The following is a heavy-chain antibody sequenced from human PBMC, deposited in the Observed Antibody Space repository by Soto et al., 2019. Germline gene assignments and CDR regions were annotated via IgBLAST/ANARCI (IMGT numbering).Heavy chain of an antibody. CDR3: ARDLLVRGGYYYGMDV. Sequence: TLSLTCTVSGGSISSYYWSWIRQPPGKGLEWIGYIYYSGSTNYNPSLKSRVTISVDTSKNQFSLKLSSVTAADTAVYYCARDLLVRGGYYYGMDVWGQGTTVTVSS. D-gene: IGHD3-10*01. J-gene: IGHJ6*02. CDR2: IYYSGST. V-gene: IGHV4-59*01. CDR1: GGSISSYY.